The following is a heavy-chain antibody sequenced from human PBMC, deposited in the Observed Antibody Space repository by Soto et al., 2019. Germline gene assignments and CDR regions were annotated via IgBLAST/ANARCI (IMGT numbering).Heavy chain of an antibody. D-gene: IGHD4-17*01. CDR3: ARAPTTVTTFHYYYYMDV. CDR2: ISSSGSTI. Sequence: GGSLRLSCAASGFTFSDYYMSWIRQAPGKGLEWVSYISSSGSTIYYADSVKGRFTISRDNAKNSLYLQMNSLRAEDTAVYYCARAPTTVTTFHYYYYMDVWGKGTTVTVSS. CDR1: GFTFSDYY. V-gene: IGHV3-11*01. J-gene: IGHJ6*03.